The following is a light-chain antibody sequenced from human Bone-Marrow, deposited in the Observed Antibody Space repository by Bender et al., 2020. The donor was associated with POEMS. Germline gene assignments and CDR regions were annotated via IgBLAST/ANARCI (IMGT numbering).Light chain of an antibody. J-gene: IGLJ3*02. CDR2: DTN. Sequence: QSVLTQPPSLSAAAGQNVSISCSGGSLNIATNYVSWYQQFPGKAPRLLIYDTNKRPSGIPDRFVGSQSGTSGALGITGLQTGDEAIYFCGTWDISLNSWVFGGGTGLTVL. CDR3: GTWDISLNSWV. V-gene: IGLV1-51*01. CDR1: SLNIATNY.